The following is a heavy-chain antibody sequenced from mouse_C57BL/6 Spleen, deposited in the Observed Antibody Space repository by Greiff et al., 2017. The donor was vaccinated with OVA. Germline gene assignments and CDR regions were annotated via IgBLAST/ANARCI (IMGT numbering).Heavy chain of an antibody. CDR1: GFTFSSYA. J-gene: IGHJ3*01. V-gene: IGHV5-9-1*02. Sequence: EVMLVESGEGLVKPGGSLKLSCAASGFTFSSYAMSWVRQTPEKRLEWVAYISSGGDYIYYADTVKGRFTISRDNARNTLYLQMSSLKSEDTAMYYCTRDPSYGSSCAYWGQGTLVTVSA. CDR2: ISSGGDYI. CDR3: TRDPSYGSSCAY. D-gene: IGHD1-1*01.